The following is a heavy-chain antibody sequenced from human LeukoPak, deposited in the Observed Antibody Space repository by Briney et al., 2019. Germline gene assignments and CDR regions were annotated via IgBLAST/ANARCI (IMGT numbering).Heavy chain of an antibody. Sequence: GRSLRLSCTASGFTFSTYAMHWVRQAPGKGLEWVAVISYDGSLKYYADSVKGRFTISRDNSKNTLYLQMNSLRTEDTAVYYCARGVGRSSWFFDYWGQGTLVTVSS. CDR2: ISYDGSLK. CDR1: GFTFSTYA. D-gene: IGHD6-13*01. J-gene: IGHJ4*02. CDR3: ARGVGRSSWFFDY. V-gene: IGHV3-30-3*01.